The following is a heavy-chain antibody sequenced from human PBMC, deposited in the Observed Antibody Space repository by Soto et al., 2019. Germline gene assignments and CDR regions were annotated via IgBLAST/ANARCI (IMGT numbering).Heavy chain of an antibody. CDR2: IIPIFGTA. Sequence: SVKVSCKASGGTFSSYAISWVRQAPGQGLEWMGGIIPIFGTANYAQKFQGRVTITADESTSTAYMELSSLRSEDTAVYYCARDTVGDYLYYYYGMDVWGQGTTVTVSS. V-gene: IGHV1-69*13. J-gene: IGHJ6*02. D-gene: IGHD4-17*01. CDR3: ARDTVGDYLYYYYGMDV. CDR1: GGTFSSYA.